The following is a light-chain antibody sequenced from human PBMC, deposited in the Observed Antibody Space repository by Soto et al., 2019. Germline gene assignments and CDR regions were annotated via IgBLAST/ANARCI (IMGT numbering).Light chain of an antibody. CDR1: QSVYSSY. CDR3: QQYGSSPLT. CDR2: GAS. V-gene: IGKV3-20*01. J-gene: IGKJ4*01. Sequence: EIVLTQSPGTLSLSPGERATLSCRASQSVYSSYLAWYQQKPGQAPRLLISGASSRATDIPDRFSGSGSGTDFTLTISRLEPEDFAVYYCQQYGSSPLTFGGGTKVEIK.